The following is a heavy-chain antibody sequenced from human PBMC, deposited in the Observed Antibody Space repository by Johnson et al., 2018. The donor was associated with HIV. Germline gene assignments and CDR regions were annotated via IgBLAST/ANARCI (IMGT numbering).Heavy chain of an antibody. V-gene: IGHV3-74*03. CDR2: INSDGSST. J-gene: IGHJ3*02. CDR1: GFTFSTNW. Sequence: MQLVESGGDLVQPGGSLRLSCVGSGFTFSTNWMHWVRQAPGKGLVWVSRINSDGSSTSYADSVKGRFTISRDNAKNTLYLQMDSLGAEDTAVYFCARGAPDYYDIPKNAFDIWGQGTMVTVSS. CDR3: ARGAPDYYDIPKNAFDI. D-gene: IGHD3-22*01.